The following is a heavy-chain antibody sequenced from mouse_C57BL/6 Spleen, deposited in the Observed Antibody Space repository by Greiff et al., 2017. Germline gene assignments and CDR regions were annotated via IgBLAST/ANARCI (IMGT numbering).Heavy chain of an antibody. V-gene: IGHV5-9-1*02. CDR2: ISSGGDYI. D-gene: IGHD2-1*01. CDR3: TRGNYDY. CDR1: GFTFSSYA. J-gene: IGHJ2*01. Sequence: EVKVEESGEGLVKPGGSLKLSCAASGFTFSSYAMSWVRQTPEKRLEWVAYISSGGDYIYYADTVKGRFTISRDNARNTLYLQMSSLKSEDTAMYYWTRGNYDYWGQGTTLTVSS.